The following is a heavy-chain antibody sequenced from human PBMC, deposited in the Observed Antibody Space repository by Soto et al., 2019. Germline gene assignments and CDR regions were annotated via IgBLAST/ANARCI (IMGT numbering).Heavy chain of an antibody. V-gene: IGHV3-30-3*01. CDR2: ISYEGSTQ. CDR1: GFIFSSYA. D-gene: IGHD6-13*01. Sequence: QVHLVESGGGVVQPGRSLRLSCAASGFIFSSYAVHWVRQAPGQGLEWVAVISYEGSTQYYADSAKGRFTISRDNSKNTVYLPMSSLRGDDTALYYCATSSLAQGSYWGQGTRVTVSS. J-gene: IGHJ4*02. CDR3: ATSSLAQGSY.